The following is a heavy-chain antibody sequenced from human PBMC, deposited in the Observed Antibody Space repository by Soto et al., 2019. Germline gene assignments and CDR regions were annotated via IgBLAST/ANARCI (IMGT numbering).Heavy chain of an antibody. CDR2: VYYSGST. D-gene: IGHD2-21*02. Sequence: SETLSLTCSVSGGSIRNYYWSWIRQPPGKGLEWIGYVYYSGSTNYNPSLKSRVTISVDTSKNQFSLKLSSVTAADTAVYYCARHRVTQQEIDYWGQGTLVTVSS. CDR3: ARHRVTQQEIDY. V-gene: IGHV4-59*01. CDR1: GGSIRNYY. J-gene: IGHJ4*02.